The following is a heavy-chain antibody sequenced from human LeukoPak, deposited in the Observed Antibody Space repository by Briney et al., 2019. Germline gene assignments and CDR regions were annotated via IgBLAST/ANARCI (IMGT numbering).Heavy chain of an antibody. J-gene: IGHJ3*02. Sequence: SVKVSCKASGGTSSSYAISWVRQAPGQGLEWMGGIIPIFGTANYAQKFQGRVTITADESTSTAYMELSSLRSEDTAVYYCARDLPYGYSSGWYIDAFDIWGQGTMVTVSS. CDR1: GGTSSSYA. D-gene: IGHD6-19*01. CDR3: ARDLPYGYSSGWYIDAFDI. CDR2: IIPIFGTA. V-gene: IGHV1-69*13.